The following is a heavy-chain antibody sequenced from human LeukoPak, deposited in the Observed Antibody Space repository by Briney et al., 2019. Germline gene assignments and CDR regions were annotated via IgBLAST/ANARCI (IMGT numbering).Heavy chain of an antibody. CDR3: ARGAWELVFDY. CDR2: IYFSATT. D-gene: IGHD1-26*01. V-gene: IGHV4-4*09. CDR1: GASINNHY. J-gene: IGHJ4*02. Sequence: SETLSLTCTVSGASINNHYWSWIRQPPGKGLEYVGYIYFSATTKYNPSLDGRVTISVDTSRDQFSLNLRSVTAADTAVYYCARGAWELVFDYWGQGTLVTVSS.